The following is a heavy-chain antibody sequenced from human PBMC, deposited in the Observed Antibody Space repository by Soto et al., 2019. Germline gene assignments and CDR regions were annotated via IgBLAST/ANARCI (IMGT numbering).Heavy chain of an antibody. CDR2: INHSGST. CDR3: ARGSSMVRGVLSARNYYMDV. V-gene: IGHV4-34*01. D-gene: IGHD3-10*01. CDR1: GGSFSGYY. J-gene: IGHJ6*03. Sequence: SETLSLTCAVYGGSFSGYYWSWIRQPPGKGLEWIGEINHSGSTNYNPSLKSRVTISVDTSKNQFSLKLSSVTAADTAVYYCARGSSMVRGVLSARNYYMDVWGKGTTVTVSS.